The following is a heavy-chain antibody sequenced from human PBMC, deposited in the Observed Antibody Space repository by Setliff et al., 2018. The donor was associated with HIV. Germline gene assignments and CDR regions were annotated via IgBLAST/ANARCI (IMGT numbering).Heavy chain of an antibody. CDR3: ARGWQLELPGTYYYYMDV. J-gene: IGHJ6*03. D-gene: IGHD1-7*01. CDR2: IYYSGST. Sequence: SETLSLTCSVSGGSISSHYWSWIRQPLGKGLEWIGNIYYSGSTKCNPSLKSRVTMSVDTSKNQFSLNLSSVTAADTAVYHCARGWQLELPGTYYYYMDVWGKGTTVTVSS. CDR1: GGSISSHY. V-gene: IGHV4-59*11.